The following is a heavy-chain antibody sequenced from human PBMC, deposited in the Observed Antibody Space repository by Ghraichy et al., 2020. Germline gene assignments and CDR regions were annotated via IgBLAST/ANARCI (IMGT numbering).Heavy chain of an antibody. CDR3: AKAGIDPKPPPLRFLEWLSGTFWYFDL. CDR2: ISGSGGST. D-gene: IGHD3-3*01. CDR1: GFTFSSYA. Sequence: GGSLRLSCAASGFTFSSYAMSWVRQAPGKGLEWVSAISGSGGSTYYADSVKGRFTISRDNSKNTLYLQMNSLRAEDTAVYYCAKAGIDPKPPPLRFLEWLSGTFWYFDLWGRGTLVTVSS. V-gene: IGHV3-23*01. J-gene: IGHJ2*01.